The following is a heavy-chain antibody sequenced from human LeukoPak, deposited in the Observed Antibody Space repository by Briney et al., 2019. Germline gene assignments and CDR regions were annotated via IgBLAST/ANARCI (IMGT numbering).Heavy chain of an antibody. V-gene: IGHV1-46*01. CDR3: ASDAASGSPPDY. D-gene: IGHD1-26*01. CDR1: GYTFTSYY. Sequence: ASAKVSCKASGYTFTSYYMHWVRQAPGQGLEWMGIINPSGGSTSYAQKFQGRVTMTRDTSTSTVYMELSSLRSEDTAVYYCASDAASGSPPDYWGQGTLVTVSS. J-gene: IGHJ4*02. CDR2: INPSGGST.